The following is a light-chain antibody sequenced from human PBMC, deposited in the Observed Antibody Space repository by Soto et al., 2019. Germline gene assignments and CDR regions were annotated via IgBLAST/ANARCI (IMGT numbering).Light chain of an antibody. V-gene: IGKV3D-15*01. CDR2: GAS. J-gene: IGKJ4*01. CDR1: QSVSSN. Sequence: EIVMTQSPATLSVSAGERVTLSCRASQSVSSNLAWYQQKPGQAPRLLIYGASTTATGIPARFSGSGSGTDFTLTISSLQSADFAVYYWQQYNNWPPLTFGGGTKVEIK. CDR3: QQYNNWPPLT.